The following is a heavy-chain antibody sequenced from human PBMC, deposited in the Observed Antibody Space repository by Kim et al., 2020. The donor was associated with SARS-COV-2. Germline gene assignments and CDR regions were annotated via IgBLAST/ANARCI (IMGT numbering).Heavy chain of an antibody. CDR2: IGTAGDT. CDR3: ARSLYYDSSGYWFDP. V-gene: IGHV3-13*01. D-gene: IGHD3-22*01. J-gene: IGHJ5*02. Sequence: GGSLRLSCAASGFTFSSYDMHWVRQATGKGLEWVSAIGTAGDTYYPGSVKGRFTISRENAKNSLYLQMNSLRAGDTAVYYCARSLYYDSSGYWFDPWGQGTLVTVSS. CDR1: GFTFSSYD.